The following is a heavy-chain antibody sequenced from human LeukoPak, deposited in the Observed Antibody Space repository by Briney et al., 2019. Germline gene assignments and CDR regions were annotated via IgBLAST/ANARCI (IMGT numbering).Heavy chain of an antibody. D-gene: IGHD3-22*01. V-gene: IGHV3-30*02. CDR3: AKDVENYYDSSGCDY. CDR2: IRYDGSNK. CDR1: GFTFSSYG. J-gene: IGHJ4*02. Sequence: PGGSLRLSCAASGFTFSSYGMHWVRQAPGKGLEWGAFIRYDGSNKYYADSVKGRFTISRDNSKNTLYLQMNSLRAEDTAVYYCAKDVENYYDSSGCDYWGQGTLVTVSS.